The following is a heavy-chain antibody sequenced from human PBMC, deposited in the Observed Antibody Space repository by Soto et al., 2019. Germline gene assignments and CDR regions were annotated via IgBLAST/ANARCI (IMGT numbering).Heavy chain of an antibody. CDR1: GGSISSGGYY. CDR2: IYYSGST. J-gene: IGHJ4*02. Sequence: KPSETLSLTCTVSGGSISSGGYYWSWIRQHPGKGLEWIGYIYYSGSTYYNPSLKSRVTISVDTSKNQFSLQLSSVTAADTAVYYCARMVRGVTGYYFDYWGQGTLVTVSS. CDR3: ARMVRGVTGYYFDY. V-gene: IGHV4-31*03. D-gene: IGHD3-10*01.